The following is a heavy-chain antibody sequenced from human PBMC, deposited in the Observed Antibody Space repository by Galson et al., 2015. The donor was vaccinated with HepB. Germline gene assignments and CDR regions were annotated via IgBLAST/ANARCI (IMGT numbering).Heavy chain of an antibody. D-gene: IGHD7-27*01. CDR1: GFTVSSNY. CDR3: ARSLNWDPGSWFDP. CDR2: IYSGGST. J-gene: IGHJ5*02. V-gene: IGHV3-66*01. Sequence: SLRLSCAASGFTVSSNYMSWVRQAPGKGLEWVSVIYSGGSTYYADSVKGRFTISRDNSKNTLYLQMNSLRAEDTAVYYCARSLNWDPGSWFDPWGQGTLVTVSS.